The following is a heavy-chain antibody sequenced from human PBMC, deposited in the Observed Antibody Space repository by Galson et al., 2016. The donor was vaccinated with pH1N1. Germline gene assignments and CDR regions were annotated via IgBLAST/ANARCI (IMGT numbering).Heavy chain of an antibody. CDR3: AKGFDAINYGRCHF. Sequence: SLRLSCAASGFTFNTHAMTWVRQAPGKGLEWVSAISGSDDTTYYADSVRGRFTISRDNSKNTVYLQMSSLRAEDTAVYYCAKGFDAINYGRCHFWGRGTLVTVSS. J-gene: IGHJ4*02. V-gene: IGHV3-23*01. CDR2: ISGSDDTT. CDR1: GFTFNTHA. D-gene: IGHD3-16*01.